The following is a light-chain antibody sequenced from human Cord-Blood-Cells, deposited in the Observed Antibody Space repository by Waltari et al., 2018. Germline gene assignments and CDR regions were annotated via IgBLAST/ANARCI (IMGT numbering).Light chain of an antibody. J-gene: IGKJ1*01. Sequence: DLQMTQNPSSSPASVGDMVTITSRASQSISIYLNWYQQTPGKAPMLLIYAASSLQSGVPSRFSGSGSGTDFTLTISCLQPEEFATSYSHQRDSTPRPFGRGTRVEIK. V-gene: IGKV1-39*01. CDR3: HQRDSTPRP. CDR2: AAS. CDR1: QSISIY.